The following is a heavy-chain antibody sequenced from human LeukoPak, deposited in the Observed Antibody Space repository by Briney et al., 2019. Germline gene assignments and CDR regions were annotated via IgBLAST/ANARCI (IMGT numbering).Heavy chain of an antibody. D-gene: IGHD3-22*01. Sequence: GGSLRLSCAASGFTFSNYAMHWVRQAPGKGLEWVAVISYDGSNKYYADSVKGRFTISRDNSKNTLYLQMNSLRAEDTAVYYCARSYYDSTRKGAFDIWGQGTMVTVSS. CDR2: ISYDGSNK. V-gene: IGHV3-30-3*01. CDR3: ARSYYDSTRKGAFDI. CDR1: GFTFSNYA. J-gene: IGHJ3*02.